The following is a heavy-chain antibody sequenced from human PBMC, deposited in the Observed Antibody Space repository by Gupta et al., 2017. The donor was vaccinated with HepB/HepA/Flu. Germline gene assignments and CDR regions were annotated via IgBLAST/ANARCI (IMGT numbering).Heavy chain of an antibody. J-gene: IGHJ4*02. CDR1: GGSFCGYY. CDR2: INHSGST. D-gene: IGHD3-3*01. V-gene: IGHV4-34*01. CDR3: ARKGAWNDFWSGYQGGFDY. Sequence: VQLQQWGAGLLKPSATLSLTCAVYGGSFCGYYWSWIRQPPRQGLEWIGEINHSGSTNYNPSLKSRVTISVDTSKNQFSLKLSSVTAADTAVYYCARKGAWNDFWSGYQGGFDYWGQGTLVTVSS.